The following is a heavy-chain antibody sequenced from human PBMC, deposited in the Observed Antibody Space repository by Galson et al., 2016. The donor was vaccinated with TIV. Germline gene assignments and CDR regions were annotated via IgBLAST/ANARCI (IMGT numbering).Heavy chain of an antibody. D-gene: IGHD3-9*01. V-gene: IGHV5-51*01. CDR1: GSSFTSYW. Sequence: QSGAEVKKPGESLKISCKGSGSSFTSYWIAWVRQMPGKGLELMGVIHPGDPDTRYSPSFQGQVSISADRSISTAYLQWSSLKASDTAMYYCAKQLDFDQRVLDAFHIWGQGTLLTVSS. CDR2: IHPGDPDT. CDR3: AKQLDFDQRVLDAFHI. J-gene: IGHJ3*02.